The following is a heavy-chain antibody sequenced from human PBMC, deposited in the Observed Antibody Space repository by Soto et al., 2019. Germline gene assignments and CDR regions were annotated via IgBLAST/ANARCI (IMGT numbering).Heavy chain of an antibody. CDR1: GYSFTSYW. Sequence: PGESLKISCKGSGYSFTSYWIGWVRQMPGKGLEWMGIIYPGDSDTRYSPSFQGQVTISADKSISTAYLQWSSLKASDTAMYYWARQAHGDYPGDYYYGMDVWGQGTTVTVSS. CDR3: ARQAHGDYPGDYYYGMDV. J-gene: IGHJ6*02. CDR2: IYPGDSDT. D-gene: IGHD4-17*01. V-gene: IGHV5-51*01.